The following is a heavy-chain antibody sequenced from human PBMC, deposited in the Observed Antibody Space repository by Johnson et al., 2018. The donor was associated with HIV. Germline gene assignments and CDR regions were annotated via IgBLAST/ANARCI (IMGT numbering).Heavy chain of an antibody. CDR1: GFTLHDYD. D-gene: IGHD5-18*01. J-gene: IGHJ3*02. Sequence: VQLVESGGGVVRPGGSLRLSCAASGFTLHDYDMSWVRQAPGKGLEWVSGFYRNSANIGSAGSVKGRFTVSRDNTKNSLYLQMNSLRPADTALYYCTKDSHMVTPQRAFDIWGQGTMVTVSS. CDR3: TKDSHMVTPQRAFDI. CDR2: FYRNSANI. V-gene: IGHV3-20*04.